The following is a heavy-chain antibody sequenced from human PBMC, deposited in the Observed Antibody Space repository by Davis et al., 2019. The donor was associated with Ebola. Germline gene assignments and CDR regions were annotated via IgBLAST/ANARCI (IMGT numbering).Heavy chain of an antibody. J-gene: IGHJ5*02. CDR3: ARVGRYYDSSRKGWFDP. CDR1: GYTFTSYD. CDR2: MNPNSGNT. D-gene: IGHD3-22*01. Sequence: AASVKVSCKASGYTFTSYDINWVRQATGQGLEWMGWMNPNSGNTGYAQKFQGRVTITADESTSTAYMELSSLRSEDTAVYYCARVGRYYDSSRKGWFDPWGQGTLVTVSS. V-gene: IGHV1-8*01.